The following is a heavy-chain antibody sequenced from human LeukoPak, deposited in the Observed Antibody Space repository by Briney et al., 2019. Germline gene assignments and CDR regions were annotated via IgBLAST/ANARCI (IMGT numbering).Heavy chain of an antibody. CDR1: GGTFSSYA. J-gene: IGHJ6*03. V-gene: IGHV1-69*01. D-gene: IGHD2/OR15-2a*01. Sequence: GSSVKVSCKASGGTFSSYAISWVRQAPGQGLEWMGGIIPIFGTANYAQKFQGRVTITADESTSTAYMELSSLRSEDTAVYYCARGFYTGGYYYYYMDVWGKGTTVTVSS. CDR3: ARGFYTGGYYYYYMDV. CDR2: IIPIFGTA.